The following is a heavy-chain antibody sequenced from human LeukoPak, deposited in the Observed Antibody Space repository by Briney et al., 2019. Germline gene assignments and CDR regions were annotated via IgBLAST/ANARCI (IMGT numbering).Heavy chain of an antibody. J-gene: IGHJ4*02. D-gene: IGHD2-15*01. CDR3: AREGCSGGSCNRHYFDY. CDR1: GFTFSSYS. Sequence: PGGSLRLSCAASGFTFSSYSMNWVRQAPGKGLEWVSYISSSSSTIYYPDSVKGRFTISRDNAKNSLYLQMNSLRAEDTAVYYCAREGCSGGSCNRHYFDYWGQGTLVTVSS. CDR2: ISSSSSTI. V-gene: IGHV3-48*04.